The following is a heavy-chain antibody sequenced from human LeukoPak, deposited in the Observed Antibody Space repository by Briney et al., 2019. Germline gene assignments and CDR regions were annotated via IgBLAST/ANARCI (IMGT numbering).Heavy chain of an antibody. J-gene: IGHJ3*02. CDR1: GGSISNYY. Sequence: SETLSLTCTVSGGSISNYYWSWIRQPPGKGLEWIGYIYYSGSTNYNPSLKSRVTISVDTSKNQFSLKLSSVTAADTAVYYCARISSISFDIWGQGTMVTVSS. CDR3: ARISSISFDI. D-gene: IGHD6-6*01. CDR2: IYYSGST. V-gene: IGHV4-59*01.